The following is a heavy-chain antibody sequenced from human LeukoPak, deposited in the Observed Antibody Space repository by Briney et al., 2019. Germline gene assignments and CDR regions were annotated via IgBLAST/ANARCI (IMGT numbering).Heavy chain of an antibody. J-gene: IGHJ4*02. Sequence: GGSLRLSCAASGFTFSSYSMNWVRQAPGKGLEWVSYISSSSSTIYYADSVKGRFTISRDNAKNSLYLQMDSLRDEDTAVYYCARDFAYCGGDCYPTTNYFDYWGQGTLVTVS. CDR2: ISSSSSTI. CDR1: GFTFSSYS. CDR3: ARDFAYCGGDCYPTTNYFDY. D-gene: IGHD2-21*02. V-gene: IGHV3-48*02.